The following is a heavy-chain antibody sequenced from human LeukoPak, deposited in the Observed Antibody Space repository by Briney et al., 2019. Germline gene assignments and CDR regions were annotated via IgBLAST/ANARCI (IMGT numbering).Heavy chain of an antibody. V-gene: IGHV1-18*01. Sequence: ASVKVSCKASGYTFTSYGISWVRQAPGQGLEWMGWISAYNGSTNYAQKLQGRVTMTTDTSISTAYMDLSRLRSDDTAVYYCARGDYGYVSDYWGQGTLVTVSS. CDR2: ISAYNGST. CDR3: ARGDYGYVSDY. CDR1: GYTFTSYG. D-gene: IGHD4/OR15-4a*01. J-gene: IGHJ4*02.